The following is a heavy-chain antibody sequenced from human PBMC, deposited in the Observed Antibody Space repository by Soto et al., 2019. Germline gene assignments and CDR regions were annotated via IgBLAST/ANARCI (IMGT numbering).Heavy chain of an antibody. J-gene: IGHJ5*01. CDR1: GGSISSYY. V-gene: IGHV4-59*01. Sequence: QVQLQESGPGLLKPSETLSLTCTVSGGSISSYYWTWIRQPPGEGLEWIGYVYYGGGTNYNPSLQSRVTISVDTSKSQYSLNLGSVTAADTAVYYCARNHRYNSGWYESWGQGILVTVSS. D-gene: IGHD6-19*01. CDR3: ARNHRYNSGWYES. CDR2: VYYGGGT.